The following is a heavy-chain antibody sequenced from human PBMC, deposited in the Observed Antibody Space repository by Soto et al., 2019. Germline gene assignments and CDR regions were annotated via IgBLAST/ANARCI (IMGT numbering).Heavy chain of an antibody. V-gene: IGHV4-31*03. D-gene: IGHD3-10*01. CDR3: ARAAKFGELPIDP. CDR2: IYYSGST. CDR1: GGSISSGGYY. J-gene: IGHJ5*02. Sequence: SETLSLTCTVSGGSISSGGYYWSWIRQHPGKGLEWIGYIYYSGSTYYNPSLKSRVTISVDTSKNQFSLKLSSVTAADTAVYYCARAAKFGELPIDPWGQGTLVTVSS.